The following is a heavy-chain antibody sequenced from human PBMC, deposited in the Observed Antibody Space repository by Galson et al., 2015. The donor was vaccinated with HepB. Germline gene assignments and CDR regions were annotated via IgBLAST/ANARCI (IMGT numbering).Heavy chain of an antibody. Sequence: ATLSLTCTVSGGSISSSSYYWGWIRQPPGKGLEWIGSIYYSGSTYYTPSLKIRFTISVDTSKTHFSLNMSSVTAADTAVYYCATTPLLWFGELGAKSYYFDYWGQGTLVTVSS. J-gene: IGHJ4*02. CDR2: IYYSGST. CDR3: ATTPLLWFGELGAKSYYFDY. CDR1: GGSISSSSYY. V-gene: IGHV4-39*01. D-gene: IGHD3-10*01.